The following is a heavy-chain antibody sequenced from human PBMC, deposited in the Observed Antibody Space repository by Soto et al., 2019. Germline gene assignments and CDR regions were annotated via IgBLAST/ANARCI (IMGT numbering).Heavy chain of an antibody. V-gene: IGHV3-33*01. CDR2: IWFDGSNA. CDR1: GFTFSSYA. J-gene: IGHJ4*02. CDR3: ARAPATSWYFDY. Sequence: GGSLRLSCAASGFTFSSYAMHWVRQAPGKGLEWVAAIWFDGSNAYFGDSVKGRFTISRDNSKNTLLLQMNSLRVEDTAVYYCARAPATSWYFDYWGQGTLVTVSS. D-gene: IGHD6-25*01.